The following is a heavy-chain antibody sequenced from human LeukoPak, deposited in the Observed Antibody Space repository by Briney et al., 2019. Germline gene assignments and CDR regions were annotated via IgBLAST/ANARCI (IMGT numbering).Heavy chain of an antibody. D-gene: IGHD1-26*01. CDR1: GYTFTSYD. V-gene: IGHV1-8*01. Sequence: ASVKVSCKASGYTFTSYDINWVRQATGQGLEWMGWMNPNSGNTGYAQKFQGRVTMTRSTSISTAYMELSSLRSEDTAAYYCARDRALSLPRGYFDYWGQGTLVTVSS. CDR3: ARDRALSLPRGYFDY. CDR2: MNPNSGNT. J-gene: IGHJ4*02.